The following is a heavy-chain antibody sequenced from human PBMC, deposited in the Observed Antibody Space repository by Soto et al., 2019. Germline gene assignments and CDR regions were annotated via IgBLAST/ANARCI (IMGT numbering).Heavy chain of an antibody. CDR2: ISSSSSYI. D-gene: IGHD3-3*01. Sequence: EGSLRRSCAASGFSFSSYNMNWVRQSPGEGLEWVSSISSSSSYIYYADSVKGRFTISRDNAKNSLYLQMNSLRAEDTPVYYCARGDTIFGVVINNDDLDYWGQGTLVTVSS. V-gene: IGHV3-21*01. CDR1: GFSFSSYN. J-gene: IGHJ4*02. CDR3: ARGDTIFGVVINNDDLDY.